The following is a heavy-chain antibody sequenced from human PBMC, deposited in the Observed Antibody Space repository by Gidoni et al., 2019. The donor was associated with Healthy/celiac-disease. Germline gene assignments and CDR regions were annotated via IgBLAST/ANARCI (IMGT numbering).Heavy chain of an antibody. V-gene: IGHV1-8*01. D-gene: IGHD3-22*01. Sequence: QVQLVQSGAEVKKPGASVKVSCKASGYTFTSYDIHWVRQATGQGIEWMGWMNPNSGNTGYAQKFQGRVTMTRNTSISTAYMALSSLRSEDTAVYYCAREASDSSGYYVTDAFDIWGQGTMVTVSS. CDR1: GYTFTSYD. J-gene: IGHJ3*02. CDR3: AREASDSSGYYVTDAFDI. CDR2: MNPNSGNT.